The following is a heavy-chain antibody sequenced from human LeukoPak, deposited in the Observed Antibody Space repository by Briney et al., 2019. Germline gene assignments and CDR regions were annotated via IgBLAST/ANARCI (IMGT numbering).Heavy chain of an antibody. CDR1: GFTVSSNY. V-gene: IGHV3-66*01. D-gene: IGHD5-12*01. Sequence: PGGSLRLSCAASGFTVSSNYMSWVRQAPGKGLEWVSVTYSGGSTYYADSVKGRFTIFRDNSKNTLYLQMNSLRAEDTAVYYCARGLGADYFDAFDIWGQGTMVTVSS. CDR3: ARGLGADYFDAFDI. CDR2: TYSGGST. J-gene: IGHJ3*02.